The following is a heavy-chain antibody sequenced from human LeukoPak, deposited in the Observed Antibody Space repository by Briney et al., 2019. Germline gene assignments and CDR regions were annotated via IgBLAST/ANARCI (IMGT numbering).Heavy chain of an antibody. Sequence: SETLSITCAVSGGSISSSNWWSWVRQPTGKGLEWIREIYHSGSTNYNASLKSRVTMSVDTSKNQFSLKLSSVTAADTAVYYCARGSENIVVVVAASQYYFDYWGQGTLVTVSS. D-gene: IGHD2-15*01. CDR1: GGSISSSNW. CDR2: IYHSGST. V-gene: IGHV4-4*02. CDR3: ARGSENIVVVVAASQYYFDY. J-gene: IGHJ4*02.